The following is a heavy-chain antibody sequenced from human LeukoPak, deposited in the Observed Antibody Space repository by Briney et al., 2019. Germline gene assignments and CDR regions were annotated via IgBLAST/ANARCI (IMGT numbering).Heavy chain of an antibody. CDR1: GYTFTSYD. V-gene: IGHV1-8*01. CDR3: VLYYDSSGYYHDAFDI. CDR2: MNPNSGNT. Sequence: ASVKVSCKASGYTFTSYDINWVRQAPGQGLEWMGWMNPNSGNTGYAQKFQGRVTMTRNTSISTAYMELSSLRSEDTAVYYCVLYYDSSGYYHDAFDIWGQGTMVTVSS. D-gene: IGHD3-22*01. J-gene: IGHJ3*02.